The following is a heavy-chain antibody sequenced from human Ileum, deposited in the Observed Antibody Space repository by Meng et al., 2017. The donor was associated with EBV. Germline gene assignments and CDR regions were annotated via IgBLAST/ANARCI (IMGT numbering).Heavy chain of an antibody. Sequence: QVQLLQYWDEVKKPGALVEVACKASGYTFTNYDISWVRQATGQGLEWMGWMNPKTGTAHYAQKFQGRVSMTRDTSITTAYMELSSLTSEDTAVYYCVRTLERGDYWGQGTLVTVSS. D-gene: IGHD5-24*01. V-gene: IGHV1-8*01. CDR3: VRTLERGDY. CDR2: MNPKTGTA. J-gene: IGHJ4*02. CDR1: GYTFTNYD.